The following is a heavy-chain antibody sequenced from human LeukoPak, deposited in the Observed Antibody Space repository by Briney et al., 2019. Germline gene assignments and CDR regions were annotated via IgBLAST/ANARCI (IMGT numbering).Heavy chain of an antibody. Sequence: PGGSLRLSCAASGFTFSSYAMSWVRQAPGKGLEWVSAISGSGGSTYYADSVKGRFTISRDNSKNTLYLQMNSLRAEDTAVYYCAKDSYYYDSSGYYYGVPFDYWGQGTLVTVSS. CDR3: AKDSYYYDSSGYYYGVPFDY. CDR2: ISGSGGST. J-gene: IGHJ4*02. V-gene: IGHV3-23*01. D-gene: IGHD3-22*01. CDR1: GFTFSSYA.